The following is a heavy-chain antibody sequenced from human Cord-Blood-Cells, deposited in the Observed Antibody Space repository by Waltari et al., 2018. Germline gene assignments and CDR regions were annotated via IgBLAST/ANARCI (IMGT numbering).Heavy chain of an antibody. CDR3: TRWGRDGYNFDY. V-gene: IGHV3-73*02. CDR2: IRSKANSYAT. CDR1: GFTFSVSC. J-gene: IGHJ4*02. Sequence: EVQLVESGGGLVQPGGSLKLSCAASGFTFSVSCMHWVRQASGKGLEWVGRIRSKANSYATAYAASVKGRFTISRDDSKNTAYLQMNSLKTEDTAVYYCTRWGRDGYNFDYWGQGTLVTVSS. D-gene: IGHD5-12*01.